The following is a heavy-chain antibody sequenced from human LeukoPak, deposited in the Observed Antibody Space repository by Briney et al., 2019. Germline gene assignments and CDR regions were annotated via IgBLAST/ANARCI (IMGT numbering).Heavy chain of an antibody. CDR3: ARDSAGLYSSSFDY. Sequence: PGGSLRLSCAASGFTFDNYAMQWVRQAPGKGLEWVSGISWDSGSIGYAESVEGRFTISRDNAKNSLYLQMNSLRAEDTAVYYCARDSAGLYSSSFDYWGQGTLVTVSS. CDR1: GFTFDNYA. J-gene: IGHJ4*02. V-gene: IGHV3-9*01. D-gene: IGHD6-13*01. CDR2: ISWDSGSI.